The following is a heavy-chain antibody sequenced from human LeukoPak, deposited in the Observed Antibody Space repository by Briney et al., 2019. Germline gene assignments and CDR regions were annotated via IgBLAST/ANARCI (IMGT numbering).Heavy chain of an antibody. CDR3: ASSVEGYSNPNDY. Sequence: LRLSCAASGFTFSSYGMHLVRQAPGKGLEWVAVIWYDGSNKYYADSVKGRFTISRDNSKNTLYLQMNSLRAEDTAVYYCASSVEGYSNPNDYWGQGTLVTVSS. CDR1: GFTFSSYG. J-gene: IGHJ4*02. V-gene: IGHV3-33*01. CDR2: IWYDGSNK. D-gene: IGHD4-11*01.